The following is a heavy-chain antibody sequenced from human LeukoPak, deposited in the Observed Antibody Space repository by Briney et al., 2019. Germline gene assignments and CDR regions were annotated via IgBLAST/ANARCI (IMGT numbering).Heavy chain of an antibody. D-gene: IGHD4-17*01. CDR3: AMVSLSAYGDYDDY. V-gene: IGHV4-34*01. CDR2: INHSGST. Sequence: SETLSLTCAVYGGSFSVHSWIWIRQPPGKGLEWVGEINHSGSTNYNSSLESRVTISLDTSKNHFSLKVTSVTAADTAVYYCAMVSLSAYGDYDDYWGQGTLVTVSS. CDR1: GGSFSVHS. J-gene: IGHJ4*02.